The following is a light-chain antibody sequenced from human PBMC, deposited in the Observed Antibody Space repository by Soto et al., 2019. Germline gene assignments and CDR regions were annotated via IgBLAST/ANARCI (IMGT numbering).Light chain of an antibody. V-gene: IGKV3-20*01. CDR2: GAS. CDR3: QQYGSSPTWT. CDR1: QSVSSSY. J-gene: IGKJ1*01. Sequence: EIVLTQSPGTLSLSPGERATLSCRASQSVSSSYLAWYQQKPGQAPRLLIYGASSRATGIPDRFSGSGSGTDFTSTISILEHEDFAVYYCQQYGSSPTWTFGQGTKVEIK.